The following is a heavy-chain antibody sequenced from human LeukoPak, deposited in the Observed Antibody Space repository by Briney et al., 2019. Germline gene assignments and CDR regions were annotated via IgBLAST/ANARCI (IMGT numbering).Heavy chain of an antibody. J-gene: IGHJ6*03. Sequence: ASVKVSCKASGYTFTGYYMHWVRQAPGQGLEWMGRINPNSGGTNYAQKFQGRVTMTRDTSISTAYMELSRLRSDDTAVYYCAREQSDCSGGSCYYYYMDVWGKGTTVTVSS. D-gene: IGHD2-15*01. V-gene: IGHV1-2*06. CDR3: AREQSDCSGGSCYYYYMDV. CDR1: GYTFTGYY. CDR2: INPNSGGT.